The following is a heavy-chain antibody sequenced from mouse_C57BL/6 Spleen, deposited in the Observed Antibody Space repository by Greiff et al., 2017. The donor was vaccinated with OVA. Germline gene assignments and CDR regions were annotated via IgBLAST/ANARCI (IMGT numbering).Heavy chain of an antibody. J-gene: IGHJ2*01. Sequence: VQLQQPGAELVKPGASVKMSCKASGYTFTSYWITWVKQRPGQGLEWIGDIYPGSGSTTYNEKFKSKATLTVDTSSSTAYMQLSSLTSEDSAVYYCARDYDGYYGGSYYFDYWGQGTTLTVSS. CDR1: GYTFTSYW. D-gene: IGHD2-3*01. V-gene: IGHV1-55*01. CDR3: ARDYDGYYGGSYYFDY. CDR2: IYPGSGST.